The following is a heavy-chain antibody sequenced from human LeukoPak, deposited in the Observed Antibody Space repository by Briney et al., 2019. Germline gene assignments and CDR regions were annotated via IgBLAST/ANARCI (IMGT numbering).Heavy chain of an antibody. CDR2: ISPGADIT. J-gene: IGHJ5*02. CDR1: EFSVGSNY. CDR3: AKDCGWLHFCS. D-gene: IGHD5-24*01. Sequence: HPGGSLRLSCAASEFSVGSNYMTWVRQAPGKGLEWVSVISPGADITYYAESVKGRFTISRDNSKNTLYLQINTLRTEDTSIYYCAKDCGWLHFCSWGQGTLVTVSS. V-gene: IGHV3-23*01.